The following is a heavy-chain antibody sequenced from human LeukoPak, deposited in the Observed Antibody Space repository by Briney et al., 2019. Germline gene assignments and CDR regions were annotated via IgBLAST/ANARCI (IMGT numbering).Heavy chain of an antibody. D-gene: IGHD3-22*01. Sequence: ASVKVSCKASGYTFTNYGISWVRQAPGRGLEWMGWISAYNGKTNYAQKLQGRVTMTTDTSTSTAYMELRSLRSDDTAVYYCARSGVGYYYDSSGYYPLDSWGQGTLVTVSA. CDR3: ARSGVGYYYDSSGYYPLDS. J-gene: IGHJ4*02. CDR1: GYTFTNYG. V-gene: IGHV1-18*01. CDR2: ISAYNGKT.